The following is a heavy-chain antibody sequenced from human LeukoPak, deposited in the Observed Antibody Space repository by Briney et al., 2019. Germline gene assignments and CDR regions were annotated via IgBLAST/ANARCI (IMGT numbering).Heavy chain of an antibody. D-gene: IGHD3-9*01. CDR2: INWNSGSI. J-gene: IGHJ3*02. CDR1: GFTFDDYA. Sequence: PGGSLRHSCAGSGFTFDDYAMHWVRQPPGKGLEWVSGINWNSGSIGYADSVKGRFTISRDNAKNSLYLQMNSLRAEDTALYYCAKGGDVDILNSHDAFDIWGQGTMVTVSS. V-gene: IGHV3-9*01. CDR3: AKGGDVDILNSHDAFDI.